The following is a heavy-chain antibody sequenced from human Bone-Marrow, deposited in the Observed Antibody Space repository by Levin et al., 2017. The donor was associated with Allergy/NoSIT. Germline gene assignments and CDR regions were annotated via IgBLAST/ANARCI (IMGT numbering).Heavy chain of an antibody. D-gene: IGHD2-15*01. CDR1: GFTFSSYG. CDR3: AKARLVVVVAATGWFDP. CDR2: ISYDGSNK. Sequence: GGSLRLSCAASGFTFSSYGMHWVRQAPGKGLEWVAVISYDGSNKYYADSVKGRFTISRDNSKNTLYLQMNSLRAEDTAVYYCAKARLVVVVAATGWFDPWGQGTLVTVSS. J-gene: IGHJ5*02. V-gene: IGHV3-30*18.